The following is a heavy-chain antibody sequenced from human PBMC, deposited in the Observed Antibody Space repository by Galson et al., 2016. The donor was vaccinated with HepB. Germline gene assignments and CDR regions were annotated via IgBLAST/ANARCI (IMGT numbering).Heavy chain of an antibody. CDR3: AGRQWLVRSFDY. V-gene: IGHV4-39*01. J-gene: IGHJ4*02. CDR2: IYYSGSS. D-gene: IGHD6-19*01. CDR1: GGSISTSAYY. Sequence: SETLSLTCTVSGGSISTSAYYWAWIRQPPGRGLEWIGHIYYSGSSYYNPSLKHRVTISVDTSKNQFSLKLSSVIAADTAVYFCAGRQWLVRSFDYWGQGTPVTVSS.